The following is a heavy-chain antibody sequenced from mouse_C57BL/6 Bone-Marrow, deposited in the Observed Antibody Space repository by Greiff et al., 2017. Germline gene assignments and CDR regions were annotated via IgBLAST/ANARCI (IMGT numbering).Heavy chain of an antibody. V-gene: IGHV2-2*01. CDR3: ARNFRGSSYCYAMDY. CDR1: GFSLTSYG. CDR2: IWSGGST. Sequence: QVQLQQSGPGLVQPSQSLSITCTVSGFSLTSYGVHWVRQSPGKGLEWLGVIWSGGSTDYNAAFISRLSISKDNSKSQVFFKMNSLQADDTAIYYCARNFRGSSYCYAMDYWGQGTSVTFSS. D-gene: IGHD1-1*01. J-gene: IGHJ4*01.